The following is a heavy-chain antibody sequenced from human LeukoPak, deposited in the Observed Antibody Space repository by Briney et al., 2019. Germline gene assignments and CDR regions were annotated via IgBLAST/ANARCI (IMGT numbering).Heavy chain of an antibody. Sequence: LETLSLTCTVSGGSISSYYWSWIRQPPGKGLEWIGYIYYSGSPNYNPSLKSRVTISLDTSKNQFSLKLSSVTAADTAVYYCARLTSMATTPVGYWGQGTLVTVSS. D-gene: IGHD5-24*01. CDR1: GGSISSYY. CDR3: ARLTSMATTPVGY. V-gene: IGHV4-59*01. J-gene: IGHJ4*02. CDR2: IYYSGSP.